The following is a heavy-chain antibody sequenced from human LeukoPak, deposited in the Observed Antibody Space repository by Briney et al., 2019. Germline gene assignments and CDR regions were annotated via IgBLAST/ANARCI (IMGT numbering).Heavy chain of an antibody. V-gene: IGHV4-31*03. CDR2: IYYSGST. Sequence: SDTLSLTCTVSGDSISSGGDYWTWIRRHPGKGLEWIGYIYYSGSTYYNPSLKSRVTISVDTSKNQFSLKLSSVTAADTAVYYCARFHISGDSFDYWGQGTLVTVSS. CDR3: ARFHISGDSFDY. J-gene: IGHJ4*02. CDR1: GDSISSGGDY. D-gene: IGHD3-10*01.